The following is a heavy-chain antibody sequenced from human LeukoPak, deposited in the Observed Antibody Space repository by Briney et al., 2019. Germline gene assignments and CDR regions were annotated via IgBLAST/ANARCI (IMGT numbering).Heavy chain of an antibody. CDR2: ISYDGSNK. CDR3: ARNPPYSSYDY. D-gene: IGHD6-13*01. V-gene: IGHV3-30*04. J-gene: IGHJ4*02. Sequence: PGGSLRLSCAASGFTFSSYAMHGVRQAPGKGLEWVAVISYDGSNKYYADSVKGRFTISRDNSKNTLYLQMNSLRAEDTAVHYCARNPPYSSYDYWGQGTLVTVSS. CDR1: GFTFSSYA.